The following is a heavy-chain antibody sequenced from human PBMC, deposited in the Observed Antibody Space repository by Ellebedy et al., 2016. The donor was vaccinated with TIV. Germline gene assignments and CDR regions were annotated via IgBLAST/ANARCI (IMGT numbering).Heavy chain of an antibody. J-gene: IGHJ4*02. D-gene: IGHD2-15*01. V-gene: IGHV5-10-1*01. CDR3: ARGYCGGGRCYSFDT. CDR1: GYTFTSYW. Sequence: GGSLRLXXKGSGYTFTSYWISWVRQVPGKGLEWMGRILTDDSHTNYSPSFQGHVTISSDKSIGTAYLHWSGLKASDTAIYYCARGYCGGGRCYSFDTWGQGTLVAVSS. CDR2: ILTDDSHT.